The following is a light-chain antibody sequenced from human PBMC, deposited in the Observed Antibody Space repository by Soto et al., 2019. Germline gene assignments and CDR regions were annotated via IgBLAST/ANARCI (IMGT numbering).Light chain of an antibody. V-gene: IGLV1-44*01. CDR3: AAWDDSLNGYV. CDR1: SSNIGSNT. J-gene: IGLJ1*01. CDR2: SNN. Sequence: QSALTQPPSASGTPGQRVTISCSGSSSNIGSNTVNWYQQLPGTAPKLLIYSNNQRPSGVPDRFSGSKSGTSASLAISGLQSEDVADYYCAAWDDSLNGYVFGTGTKVT.